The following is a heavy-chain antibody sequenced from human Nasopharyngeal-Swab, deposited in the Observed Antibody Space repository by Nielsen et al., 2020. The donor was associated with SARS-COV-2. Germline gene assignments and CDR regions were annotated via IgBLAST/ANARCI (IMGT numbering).Heavy chain of an antibody. V-gene: IGHV3-23*01. CDR1: GFTFSSYA. J-gene: IGHJ4*02. Sequence: AGSLRLSCAASGFTFSSYAMSWVRQAPGKGLEWVSAISGSGGSTYYADSVKGRFTFSRDNSKNTLYLQMNSLRAEDTAVYCCIAAAGTESFDYWGQGTMVTVSS. D-gene: IGHD6-13*01. CDR2: ISGSGGST. CDR3: IAAAGTESFDY.